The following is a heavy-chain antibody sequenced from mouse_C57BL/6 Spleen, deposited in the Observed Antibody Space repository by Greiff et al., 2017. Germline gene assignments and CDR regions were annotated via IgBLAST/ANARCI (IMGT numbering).Heavy chain of an antibody. CDR1: GYAFSSSW. Sequence: QVQLQQSGPELVKPGASVKISCKASGYAFSSSWMNWVKQRPGKGLEWIGRIYPGDGDTNYNGKFKGKATLTADKSSSTAYMQLSSLTSEDSAVYFCARLYSWYFDVWGTGTTVTVSA. V-gene: IGHV1-82*01. CDR3: ARLYSWYFDV. CDR2: IYPGDGDT. D-gene: IGHD2-12*01. J-gene: IGHJ1*03.